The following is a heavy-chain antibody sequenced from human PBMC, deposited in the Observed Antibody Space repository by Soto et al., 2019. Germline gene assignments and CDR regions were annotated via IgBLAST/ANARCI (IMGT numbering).Heavy chain of an antibody. CDR1: GGTFSSYA. Sequence: QVQLVQSGAEVKKPGSSVKVSSKASGGTFSSYAISWVRQAPGQGLEWMGGIIPIFGTANYAQKFQGRVTITADESTSTAYMELSSLRSEDTAVYYCARVDRIAAHGRYGMDVWGQGTTVTVSS. V-gene: IGHV1-69*12. J-gene: IGHJ6*02. CDR2: IIPIFGTA. D-gene: IGHD6-13*01. CDR3: ARVDRIAAHGRYGMDV.